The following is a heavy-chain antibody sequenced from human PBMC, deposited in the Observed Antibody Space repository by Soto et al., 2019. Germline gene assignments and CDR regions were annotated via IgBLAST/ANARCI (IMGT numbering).Heavy chain of an antibody. Sequence: WGSLRLSCEASGFTFSRVSMSWVRQVPGKGLEWVASISSASSETWYADSVKGRFIISRDNAQNSLFLQMSNLRPEDSAIYYCARVAYWGPGTQVTVSS. V-gene: IGHV3-21*01. CDR1: GFTFSRVS. CDR2: ISSASSET. J-gene: IGHJ4*02. CDR3: ARVAY.